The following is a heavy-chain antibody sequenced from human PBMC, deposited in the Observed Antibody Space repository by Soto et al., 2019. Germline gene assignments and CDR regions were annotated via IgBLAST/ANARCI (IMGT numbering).Heavy chain of an antibody. CDR1: GYKLCTWHNFTSCW. J-gene: IGHJ6*02. CDR3: AAAMDQGGMDV. Sequence: PGEALKISCKGSGYKLCTWHNFTSCWIAWVRQMPGEGLEWMGIIYPGDSDTRYSPSFQGQVTISADKSISTAYLQWSSLKASDTAMYYCAAAMDQGGMDVWGQGTTVTVSS. CDR2: IYPGDSDT. D-gene: IGHD5-18*01. V-gene: IGHV5-51*01.